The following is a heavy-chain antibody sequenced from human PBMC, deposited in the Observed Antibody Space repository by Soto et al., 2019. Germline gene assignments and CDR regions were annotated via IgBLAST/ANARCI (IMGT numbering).Heavy chain of an antibody. Sequence: QVQLVQSGAEVKKPGSSVKVSCKASGGTFSTYTITWVRQAPGQGLEWMGRIIPIIGIINYAQKFQGRVTLSADNFTGTAYMELTGLRSDDTAVDYCAGDPDSHYNDSHASSYPWGQGTLVTVSS. CDR1: GGTFSTYT. CDR2: IIPIIGII. CDR3: AGDPDSHYNDSHASSYP. J-gene: IGHJ5*02. D-gene: IGHD4-4*01. V-gene: IGHV1-69*08.